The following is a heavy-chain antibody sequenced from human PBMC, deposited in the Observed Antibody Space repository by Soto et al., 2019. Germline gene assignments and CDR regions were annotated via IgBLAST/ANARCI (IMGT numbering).Heavy chain of an antibody. CDR3: ASSGSGIYYCIDV. Sequence: SETLSLTCAVSGGSISSSNWWSWVRQPPGKGLEWIGEIYHSGSTNYNPSLKSRVTISVDKSKNQFSLKLSSVTAADTAVYYCASSGSGIYYCIDVSGQGTIVTVSS. CDR1: GGSISSSNW. D-gene: IGHD3-10*01. CDR2: IYHSGST. J-gene: IGHJ6*02. V-gene: IGHV4-4*02.